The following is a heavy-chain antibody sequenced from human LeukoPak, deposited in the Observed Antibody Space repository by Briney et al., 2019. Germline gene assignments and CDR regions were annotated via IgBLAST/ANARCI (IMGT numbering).Heavy chain of an antibody. CDR2: ISAYNGNT. CDR1: GYTFTTYG. Sequence: ASVKVSCKASGYTFTTYGINWVRQAPGQGLEWMGWISAYNGNTNYALKLQGRVNMTTDTSTSTAYMELRSRRSDDTAVYYCARGSYSEPFDYWGQGTLVTVSS. D-gene: IGHD3-10*01. J-gene: IGHJ4*02. CDR3: ARGSYSEPFDY. V-gene: IGHV1-18*01.